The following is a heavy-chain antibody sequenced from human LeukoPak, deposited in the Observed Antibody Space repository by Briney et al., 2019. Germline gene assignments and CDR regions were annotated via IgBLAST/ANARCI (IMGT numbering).Heavy chain of an antibody. CDR2: IYTSGGT. D-gene: IGHD1-14*01. CDR1: GGSISSGSYY. Sequence: SQTLSLTCTVSGGSISSGSYYWGWIRQPAGKGLDWIGRIYTSGGTNYNPSLKSRVTISADTSKNQFSLKLTSVTAADTAVYYCAITPGSWQFNKWGQGTLVTVSS. J-gene: IGHJ4*02. CDR3: AITPGSWQFNK. V-gene: IGHV4-61*02.